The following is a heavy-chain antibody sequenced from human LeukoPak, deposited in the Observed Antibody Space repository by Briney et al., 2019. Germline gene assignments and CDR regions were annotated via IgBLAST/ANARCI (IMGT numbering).Heavy chain of an antibody. CDR3: AARGSYSADY. CDR2: ISGSGGST. D-gene: IGHD1-26*01. Sequence: PGGSLRLSCAASGFTFSSYAMSWVRQAPGKGLEWASAISGSGGSTYYADSVKGRFTISRDNSKNTLYLQMNSLRAEDTAVYYRAARGSYSADYWGQGTLVTVSS. J-gene: IGHJ4*02. V-gene: IGHV3-23*01. CDR1: GFTFSSYA.